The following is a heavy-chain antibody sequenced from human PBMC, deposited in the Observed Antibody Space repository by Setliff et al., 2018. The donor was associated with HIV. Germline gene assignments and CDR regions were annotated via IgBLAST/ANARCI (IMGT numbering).Heavy chain of an antibody. Sequence: SETLSLTCTVSGGSISSGSYYWSWIRQPAGKGLEWIGYIYYSGSTNYNPSLKSRVTISVDTSKNQFSLKLSSVTAADTAVYYCARHGYDPLYYYYYMDVWGKGTTVTVS. CDR2: IYYSGST. V-gene: IGHV4-61*10. J-gene: IGHJ6*03. D-gene: IGHD5-12*01. CDR1: GGSISSGSYY. CDR3: ARHGYDPLYYYYYMDV.